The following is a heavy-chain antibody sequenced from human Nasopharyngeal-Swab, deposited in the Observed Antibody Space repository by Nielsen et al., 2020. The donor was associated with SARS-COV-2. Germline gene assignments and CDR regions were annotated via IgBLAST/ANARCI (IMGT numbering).Heavy chain of an antibody. V-gene: IGHV3-23*01. J-gene: IGHJ4*02. Sequence: ETLRLSCAASGFTFSSYAMSWVRQAPGKGLEWVSAISGSGGSTYYADSVKGRFTISRDNSKNTLYLQMNSLRAEDTAVYYCAKGSGSYPFDYWGQGTLVTVSS. CDR3: AKGSGSYPFDY. CDR1: GFTFSSYA. CDR2: ISGSGGST. D-gene: IGHD1-26*01.